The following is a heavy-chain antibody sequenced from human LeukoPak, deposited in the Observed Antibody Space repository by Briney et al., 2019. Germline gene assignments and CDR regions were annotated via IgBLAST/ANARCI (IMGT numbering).Heavy chain of an antibody. CDR1: GYTFTSYG. Sequence: GASVKVSCKTSGYTFTSYGLTWVRQAPGHGLEWMGWISTYYGNTNYAQNLQGRVTMTTDTSTNTAYMELRSLRSDDTAVYFCARAYGSVSSPDYWGQGTLVTVSS. V-gene: IGHV1-18*01. CDR2: ISTYYGNT. J-gene: IGHJ4*02. CDR3: ARAYGSVSSPDY. D-gene: IGHD3-10*01.